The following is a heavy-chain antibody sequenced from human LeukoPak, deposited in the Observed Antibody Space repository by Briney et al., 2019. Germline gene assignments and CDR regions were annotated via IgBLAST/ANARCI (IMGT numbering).Heavy chain of an antibody. J-gene: IGHJ4*02. CDR2: IYYRGTW. V-gene: IGHV4-30-4*01. CDR1: GGSISSDDFY. CDR3: ARFNYFDRSGYYYAFDS. D-gene: IGHD3-22*01. Sequence: SETLSLTCSVSGGSISSDDFYWSWIRQPPGKGLEWIGYIYYRGTWYHNPSLKSRVTISVDTPKNQFSLRLSSVTAADTAVYYCARFNYFDRSGYYYAFDSWGQGTLVTVSS.